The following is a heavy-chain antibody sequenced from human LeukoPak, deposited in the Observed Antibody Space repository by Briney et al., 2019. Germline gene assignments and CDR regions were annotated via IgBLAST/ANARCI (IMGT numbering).Heavy chain of an antibody. CDR1: GFTFSSYW. V-gene: IGHV3-7*01. J-gene: IGHJ4*02. CDR2: IKEDGREK. CDR3: ALNPDYYGSGSFDY. Sequence: GGSLRLSCATSGFTFSSYWMSWVRQAPGKGLEWVADIKEDGREKYYVDSVKGRFTISRDNTKNSLYLQMNSLRAEDTAVYYCALNPDYYGSGSFDYWGQGTLVTVSS. D-gene: IGHD3-10*01.